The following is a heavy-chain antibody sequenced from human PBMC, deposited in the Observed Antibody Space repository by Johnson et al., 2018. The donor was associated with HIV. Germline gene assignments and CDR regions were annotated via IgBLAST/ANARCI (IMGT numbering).Heavy chain of an antibody. V-gene: IGHV3-30*04. Sequence: QVQLVESGGGVVQLGRSLRLSCAASAFTFSSYAMHWVRQAPGKGLEWVAVISYDASNKYYADSVKVRFTISRDNSNNTLYLQMNSLRTKDTAVYYCAWVRGGMGHGAFDIWGQGSMVTVSS. D-gene: IGHD1-26*01. J-gene: IGHJ3*02. CDR2: ISYDASNK. CDR3: AWVRGGMGHGAFDI. CDR1: AFTFSSYA.